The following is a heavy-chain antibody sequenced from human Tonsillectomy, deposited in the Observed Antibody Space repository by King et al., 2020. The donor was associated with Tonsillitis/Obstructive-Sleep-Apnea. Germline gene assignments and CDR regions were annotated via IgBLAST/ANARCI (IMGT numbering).Heavy chain of an antibody. D-gene: IGHD3-3*01. V-gene: IGHV3-23*04. J-gene: IGHJ6*03. Sequence: EVQLVDSGGGLEQPGGSLRLSCVASGFTFSSYAMSWVRQAPGKGLECVSGIRGSGGSTYYADSVKGRFTISSDNSKNTLYLQMNSRRAEDTAVYYCAKLGNLEWLGYYYYMDVWGKGTTVTVSS. CDR3: AKLGNLEWLGYYYYMDV. CDR1: GFTFSSYA. CDR2: IRGSGGST.